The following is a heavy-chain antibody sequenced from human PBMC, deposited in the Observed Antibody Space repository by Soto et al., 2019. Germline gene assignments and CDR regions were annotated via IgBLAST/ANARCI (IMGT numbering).Heavy chain of an antibody. Sequence: GASVKVSCKASGYTFTSYYMHWVRQAPGQGLEWMGIINPSGGSTSYAQKFQGRVTMTRDTSTSTVYMELSSLRSEDTAVYYCARTAKIVVVFSSFDYWGQGTLVTVSS. CDR2: INPSGGST. D-gene: IGHD3-22*01. V-gene: IGHV1-46*01. CDR1: GYTFTSYY. J-gene: IGHJ4*02. CDR3: ARTAKIVVVFSSFDY.